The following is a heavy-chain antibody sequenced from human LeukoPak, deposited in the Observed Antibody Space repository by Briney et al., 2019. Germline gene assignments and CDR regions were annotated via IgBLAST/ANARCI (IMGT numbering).Heavy chain of an antibody. CDR1: GFTFDDYT. D-gene: IGHD4-17*01. Sequence: GGSLRLSCAASGFTFDDYTMHWVRQAPGKGLEWVSLISWDGGSTYYADSVKGRFTISRDNSKNSLYLQMNSLRTEDTALYYCAKGLLDYGDSLGVDYWGQGTLVTVSS. CDR2: ISWDGGST. V-gene: IGHV3-43*01. CDR3: AKGLLDYGDSLGVDY. J-gene: IGHJ4*02.